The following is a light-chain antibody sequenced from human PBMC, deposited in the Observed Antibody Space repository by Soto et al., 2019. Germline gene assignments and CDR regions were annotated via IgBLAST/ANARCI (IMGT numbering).Light chain of an antibody. CDR1: SSNIGAGYD. J-gene: IGLJ2*01. CDR3: QSYDSSLSV. V-gene: IGLV1-40*01. CDR2: GNS. Sequence: QSVLTQPPSVSGAPGQRVTISCTGSSSNIGAGYDVHWYQPLPGTAPNLLIYGNSNRPSGVPDRFSGSKSGTSASLAITGLQAEDGADYYCQSYDSSLSVFGGGTKVTVL.